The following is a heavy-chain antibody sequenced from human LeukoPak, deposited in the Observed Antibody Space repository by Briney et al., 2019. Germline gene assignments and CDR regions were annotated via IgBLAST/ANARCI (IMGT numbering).Heavy chain of an antibody. CDR3: AKDAHEEWLVASTFDD. CDR2: ISWNSGSI. D-gene: IGHD6-19*01. V-gene: IGHV3-9*01. Sequence: GGSLRLSCAASGFTFDDYAMHWVRQAPGKGLEGVSGISWNSGSIGYADSVKGRFTISRDNAKNSLYLQMNSLRAEDTALYYCAKDAHEEWLVASTFDDWGQGTLVTVSS. CDR1: GFTFDDYA. J-gene: IGHJ4*02.